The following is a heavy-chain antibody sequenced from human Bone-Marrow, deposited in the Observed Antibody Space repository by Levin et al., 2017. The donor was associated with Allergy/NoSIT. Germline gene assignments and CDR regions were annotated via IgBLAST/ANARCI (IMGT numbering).Heavy chain of an antibody. CDR2: MSTSGRT. V-gene: IGHV4-59*01. Sequence: SETLSLTCTVSGGSINNFFWSWIRQPPGKGLEWIGYMSTSGRTNYNPSLKNRVSVSADASKNQFSLRLTSVTAADTAVYFWARDRSGSYYAFEMWGQGTMVTVSS. J-gene: IGHJ3*02. D-gene: IGHD1-26*01. CDR1: GGSINNFF. CDR3: ARDRSGSYYAFEM.